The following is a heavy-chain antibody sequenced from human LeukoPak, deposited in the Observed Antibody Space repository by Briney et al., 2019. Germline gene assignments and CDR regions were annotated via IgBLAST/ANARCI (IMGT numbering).Heavy chain of an antibody. J-gene: IGHJ4*02. CDR1: GFTFSSYA. D-gene: IGHD2-2*01. Sequence: GGSLRLSCAASGFTFSSYAMSWVRQAPGKGLEWVSAISDSGGSTYYADSVKGRFTISRDNSKNTLFLQMNSLRAEDTAVYYCARVQYVGIVDYWGQGTLVTVSS. CDR3: ARVQYVGIVDY. V-gene: IGHV3-23*01. CDR2: ISDSGGST.